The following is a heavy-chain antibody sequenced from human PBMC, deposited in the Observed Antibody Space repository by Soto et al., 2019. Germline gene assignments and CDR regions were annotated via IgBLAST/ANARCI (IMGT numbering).Heavy chain of an antibody. D-gene: IGHD4-17*01. CDR2: IYYSGST. V-gene: IGHV4-39*01. Sequence: SETLSLTCTVSGGSISSSSYYWGWIRQPPGKGLEWIGCIYYSGSTYYNPSLKSRVTISVDTSKNQFSLKLSSVTAADTAVYYCARHFPLRHRGFDYWGQGTLVTVS. J-gene: IGHJ4*02. CDR1: GGSISSSSYY. CDR3: ARHFPLRHRGFDY.